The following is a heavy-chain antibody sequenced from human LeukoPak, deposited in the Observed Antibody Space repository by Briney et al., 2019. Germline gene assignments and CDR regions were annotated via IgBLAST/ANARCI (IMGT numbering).Heavy chain of an antibody. V-gene: IGHV3-30-3*01. J-gene: IGHJ4*02. CDR2: ISYDGSNK. CDR1: GFTFSSYA. D-gene: IGHD5-18*01. CDR3: ARGMGYSYGLIDY. Sequence: GGSLRLSCAASGFTFSSYAMHWVRQAPGKGLEGVAVISYDGSNKYYADSVKGRFTISRDNSKNTLYLQMNSLRAEDTAVYYCARGMGYSYGLIDYWGQGTLVPVSS.